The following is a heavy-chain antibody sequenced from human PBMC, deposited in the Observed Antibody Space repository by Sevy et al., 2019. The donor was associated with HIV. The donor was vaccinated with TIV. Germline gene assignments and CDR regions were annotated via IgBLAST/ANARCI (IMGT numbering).Heavy chain of an antibody. CDR1: GFSLSANW. CDR2: IKGDGSDK. V-gene: IGHV3-7*01. J-gene: IGHJ4*02. Sequence: GGSLRLSCAASGFSLSANWMNWVRQAPGKGLEWVANIKGDGSDKHYVDSVEGRFTISRDNAKNLLYLQMNSLRVEDTAVYYCAHETFGRFESWGQGPLVTVSS. CDR3: AHETFGRFES. D-gene: IGHD3-16*01.